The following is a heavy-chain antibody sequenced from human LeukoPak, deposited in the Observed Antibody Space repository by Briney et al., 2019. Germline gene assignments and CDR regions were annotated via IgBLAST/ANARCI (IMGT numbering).Heavy chain of an antibody. J-gene: IGHJ4*02. CDR3: AKDIPHCSSTSCRYYLDY. CDR1: GFTFDDYA. Sequence: SLRLSCAASGFTFDDYAMHWVRQAPGKGLEWVSGISWNSGSIGYADSVKGRFTISRDNAKNSLYLQMNSLRAEDTALYYCAKDIPHCSSTSCRYYLDYWGQGTLVTVSS. V-gene: IGHV3-9*01. D-gene: IGHD2-2*01. CDR2: ISWNSGSI.